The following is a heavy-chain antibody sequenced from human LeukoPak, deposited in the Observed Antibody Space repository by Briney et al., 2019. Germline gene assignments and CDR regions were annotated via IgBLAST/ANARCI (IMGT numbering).Heavy chain of an antibody. D-gene: IGHD3-22*01. J-gene: IGHJ4*02. CDR1: GFTFSSYA. CDR3: AKVRYDSSGYYVFDY. Sequence: RSGGSLRLSCAASGFTFSSYAMSWVRQAPGKGLEWVSAISGSGGSTYYADSVKGRFTISRDNSKNTLYLQMYSLRAEDTAVYYCAKVRYDSSGYYVFDYWGQGTLVTVSS. CDR2: ISGSGGST. V-gene: IGHV3-23*01.